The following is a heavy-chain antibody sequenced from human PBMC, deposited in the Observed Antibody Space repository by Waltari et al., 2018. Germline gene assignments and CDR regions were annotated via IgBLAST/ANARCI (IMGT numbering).Heavy chain of an antibody. V-gene: IGHV3-66*02. CDR2: IYPAGST. J-gene: IGHJ4*02. D-gene: IGHD5-18*01. Sequence: DVQLVESGGGLVHPGGSLSLSCAASGFPVSTPHMRWVRQAPGKGLEWVSIIYPAGSTYNADSVVGRFTISRDVSQNTLHLQMNNLRPEDTAVYYCSRARDEDTAMVFFDHWGQGTLVSVSS. CDR1: GFPVSTPH. CDR3: SRARDEDTAMVFFDH.